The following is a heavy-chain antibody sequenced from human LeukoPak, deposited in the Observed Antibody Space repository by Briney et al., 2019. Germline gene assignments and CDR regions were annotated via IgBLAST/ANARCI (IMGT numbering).Heavy chain of an antibody. CDR2: IYTSGST. Sequence: PSETLSLTCTVSGGFISSYYWSWIRQPPGKGLEWIGYIYTSGSTKYNPSLKSRVTIPVDTSKNQCSLKLSSVTAADTHVYYCARHLFIGMSAFDIGGQGTMVTVSS. V-gene: IGHV4-4*09. CDR3: ARHLFIGMSAFDI. J-gene: IGHJ3*02. CDR1: GGFISSYY.